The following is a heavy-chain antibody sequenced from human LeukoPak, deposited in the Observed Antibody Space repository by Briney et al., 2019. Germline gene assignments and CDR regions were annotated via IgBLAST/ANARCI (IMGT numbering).Heavy chain of an antibody. Sequence: GGSLRLSCTASGFTFKNYRMTWVRQAPGKGLEWVASMKDDGNEIQYVDSVKGRFTISRDNAKNSLYLQMNNLRAEDTAVYYCARNRATNDYWGQGPLVTVSS. D-gene: IGHD1-26*01. CDR2: MKDDGNEI. V-gene: IGHV3-7*01. J-gene: IGHJ4*02. CDR1: GFTFKNYR. CDR3: ARNRATNDY.